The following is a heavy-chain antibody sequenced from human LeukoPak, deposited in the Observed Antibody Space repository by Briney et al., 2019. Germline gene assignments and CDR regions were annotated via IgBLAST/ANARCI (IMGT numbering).Heavy chain of an antibody. Sequence: PGGSLRLSCAASGFTFSSYAMSWVRQAPGKGLEWVSAISGSGGSTYYADSVKGRFTISRDNSKNTLYLQMNSLRAEDTAVYYCAKAGGYDILTSLSPFYYWGQGTLVTVSS. CDR3: AKAGGYDILTSLSPFYY. D-gene: IGHD3-9*01. J-gene: IGHJ4*02. V-gene: IGHV3-23*01. CDR1: GFTFSSYA. CDR2: ISGSGGST.